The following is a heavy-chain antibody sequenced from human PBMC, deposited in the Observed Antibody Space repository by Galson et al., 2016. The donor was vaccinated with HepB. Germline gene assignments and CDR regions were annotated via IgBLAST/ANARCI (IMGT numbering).Heavy chain of an antibody. CDR3: ARDWLELRHYYYMDV. J-gene: IGHJ6*03. CDR1: GFTFSSYG. D-gene: IGHD1-7*01. Sequence: SLRLSCAASGFTFSSYGMHWVRQAPGKGLEWVAVISYDGSNKYYADSVKGRFTISRDNSKNTLYLQMNSLRAEDTAVYYCARDWLELRHYYYMDVWGKGTTVTVSS. V-gene: IGHV3-30*03. CDR2: ISYDGSNK.